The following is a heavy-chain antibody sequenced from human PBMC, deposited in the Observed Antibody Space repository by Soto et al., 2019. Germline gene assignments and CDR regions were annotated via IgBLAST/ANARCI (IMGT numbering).Heavy chain of an antibody. J-gene: IGHJ5*02. CDR1: GGSISSGGYY. V-gene: IGHV4-31*03. CDR2: IYYSGST. Sequence: SETLSLTCTVFGGSISSGGYYWSWIRQHPGKGLEWIGYIYYSGSTYYNPSLKSRVTMSVDTSKNQFSLKLSSVTAADTAVYYCATGEVVAAAGTGVPDWFDPWGQGTLVTVSS. D-gene: IGHD6-13*01. CDR3: ATGEVVAAAGTGVPDWFDP.